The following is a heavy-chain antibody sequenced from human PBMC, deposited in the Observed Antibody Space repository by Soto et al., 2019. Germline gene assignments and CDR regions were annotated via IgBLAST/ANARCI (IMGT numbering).Heavy chain of an antibody. CDR3: AKRPTSTGFGDPFDI. CDR2: ISSSGGNT. CDR1: GFTFSTYA. Sequence: PGGSLRLSCAASGFTFSTYAMSWVRQAPGKGLEWVSTISSSGGNTYYTDSVKGRFTISRDNSKNTLYLQMNSLRAEDTAIYYCAKRPTSTGFGDPFDIWGQGTMGTVSS. J-gene: IGHJ3*02. V-gene: IGHV3-23*01. D-gene: IGHD3-10*01.